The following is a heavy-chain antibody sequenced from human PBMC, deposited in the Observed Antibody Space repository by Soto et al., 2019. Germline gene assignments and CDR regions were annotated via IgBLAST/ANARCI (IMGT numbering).Heavy chain of an antibody. CDR3: ARDESLWFGELRAPHNAFDI. CDR2: ISAYNGNT. Sequence: GASVKVSCKASGDTFTSYGISWVRQAPGQGLEWMGWISAYNGNTNYAQKLQGRVTMTTDTSTSTAYMELRSLRSDDTAVYYCARDESLWFGELRAPHNAFDIWGQGTMVTVSS. V-gene: IGHV1-18*01. CDR1: GDTFTSYG. J-gene: IGHJ3*02. D-gene: IGHD3-10*01.